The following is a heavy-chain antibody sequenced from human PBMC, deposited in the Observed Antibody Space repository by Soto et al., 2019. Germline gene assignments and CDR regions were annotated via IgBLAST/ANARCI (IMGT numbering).Heavy chain of an antibody. J-gene: IGHJ3*02. CDR3: ARGREYCSSTSCYLGDAFDI. CDR1: GGSFSGYY. CDR2: INHSGST. Sequence: QVQLQQWGAGLLKPSETLSLTCAVYGGSFSGYYWSWIRQPPGKGLEWIGEINHSGSTNYNPSLKSRVTISVDTSKNLFSLKLSSVTAADTAVYYCARGREYCSSTSCYLGDAFDIWGQGTMVTVSS. V-gene: IGHV4-34*01. D-gene: IGHD2-2*01.